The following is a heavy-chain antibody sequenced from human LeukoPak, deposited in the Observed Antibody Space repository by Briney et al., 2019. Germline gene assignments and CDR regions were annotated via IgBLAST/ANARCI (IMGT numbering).Heavy chain of an antibody. Sequence: SVKVSCKASGGTFSSYAISWVRQAPGQGLEWMGGIIPIFGTANYARKFQGRVTITADESTSTACMELSSLRSEDTAVYYCARGCSSTSCYTAPLYNWFDPWGQGTLVTVSS. CDR3: ARGCSSTSCYTAPLYNWFDP. V-gene: IGHV1-69*13. D-gene: IGHD2-2*02. CDR1: GGTFSSYA. J-gene: IGHJ5*02. CDR2: IIPIFGTA.